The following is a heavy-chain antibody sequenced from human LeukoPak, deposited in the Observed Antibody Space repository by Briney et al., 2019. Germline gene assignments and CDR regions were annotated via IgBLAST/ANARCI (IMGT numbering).Heavy chain of an antibody. J-gene: IGHJ4*02. CDR3: ARLGSVAMPFDY. CDR1: GGSMNNYY. CDR2: SYYSGST. D-gene: IGHD2-2*01. Sequence: SETLSLTCTVSGGSMNNYYWNWIRQPPGKGLEWIGYSYYSGSTNYDPSLKSRVNISVDTSKNQFSLNLSSVTAADTAVYYCARLGSVAMPFDYWGQGTLVTVSS. V-gene: IGHV4-59*08.